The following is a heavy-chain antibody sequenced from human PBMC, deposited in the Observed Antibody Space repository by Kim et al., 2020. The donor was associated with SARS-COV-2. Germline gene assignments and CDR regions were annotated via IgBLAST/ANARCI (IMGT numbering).Heavy chain of an antibody. D-gene: IGHD3-10*01. CDR1: GFTFSDYY. Sequence: GGSLRLSCAASGFTFSDYYMSWIRQAPGKGLEWVSYISSSGSTIYYADSVKGRFTISRDNAKNSLYLQMNSLRAEDTAVYYCARGGTSTRWFGVPVRADWFDPWGQGTLVTVSS. V-gene: IGHV3-11*01. J-gene: IGHJ5*02. CDR3: ARGGTSTRWFGVPVRADWFDP. CDR2: ISSSGSTI.